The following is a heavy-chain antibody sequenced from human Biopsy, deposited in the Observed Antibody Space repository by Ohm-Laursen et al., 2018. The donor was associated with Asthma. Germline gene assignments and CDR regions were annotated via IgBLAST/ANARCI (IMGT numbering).Heavy chain of an antibody. CDR1: GGTFNTYV. J-gene: IGHJ4*02. CDR3: ARKAGSCISRTCYSLDF. CDR2: INPVFGTT. V-gene: IGHV1-69*13. Sequence: SVKVSCKSLGGTFNTYVIGWVRQAPGQGLEWMGGINPVFGTTTYPQKFQDRVTITADDSTSTVYMELSSLRSENTAVYYCARKAGSCISRTCYSLDFWGQGTLVTVSS. D-gene: IGHD2-2*01.